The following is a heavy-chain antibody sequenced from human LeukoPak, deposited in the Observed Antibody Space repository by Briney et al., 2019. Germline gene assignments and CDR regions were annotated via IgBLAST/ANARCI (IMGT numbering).Heavy chain of an antibody. CDR1: GGSFSPYY. CDR2: INHSGST. D-gene: IGHD2-21*02. J-gene: IGHJ4*02. Sequence: SETLSLTCAVYGGSFSPYYWSWIRQPPGKGLEWIGEINHSGSTDYNPSLKSRVTISVDTSKNQFSLRLSSVTAADTAVYYCARGGFYCGGDCYVDYWGQGTLVTVSS. CDR3: ARGGFYCGGDCYVDY. V-gene: IGHV4-34*01.